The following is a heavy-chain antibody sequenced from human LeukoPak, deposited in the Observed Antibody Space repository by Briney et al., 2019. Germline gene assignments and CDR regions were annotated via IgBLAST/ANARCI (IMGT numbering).Heavy chain of an antibody. D-gene: IGHD2-2*01. CDR1: GFTFSSYA. J-gene: IGHJ4*02. V-gene: IGHV3-23*01. CDR2: ISGSGGST. Sequence: GGSLRLSCAASGFTFSSYAMSWVRQAPGKGLEWVPAISGSGGSTYYADSVKGRFTISRDNSKNTLYLQMNSLRAEDTAVYYCAKDVNLVVPAACDYWGQGTLVTVSS. CDR3: AKDVNLVVPAACDY.